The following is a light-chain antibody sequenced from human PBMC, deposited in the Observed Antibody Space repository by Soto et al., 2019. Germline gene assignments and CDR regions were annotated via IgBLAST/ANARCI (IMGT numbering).Light chain of an antibody. V-gene: IGKV3-20*01. CDR2: AAS. CDR1: QSVGGTQ. Sequence: EIVLAQSPGTLSLSPGERATLSCRASQSVGGTQLAWYQQRPGQAPRLLIYAASSRATGIPDRFSGGGSGTDFTLTISRLEPEDFAVYYCQDYGNSRTFGQGTKVET. J-gene: IGKJ1*01. CDR3: QDYGNSRT.